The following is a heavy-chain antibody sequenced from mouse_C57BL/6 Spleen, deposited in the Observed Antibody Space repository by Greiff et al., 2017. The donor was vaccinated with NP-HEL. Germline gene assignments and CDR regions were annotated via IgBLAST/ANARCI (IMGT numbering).Heavy chain of an antibody. V-gene: IGHV1-80*01. CDR1: GYAFSSYW. CDR2: IYPGDGDT. Sequence: VQLQESGAELVKPGASVKISCKASGYAFSSYWMNWVKQRPGKGLEWIGQIYPGDGDTNYNGKFKGKATLTADKSSSTAYMQLSSLTSEDSAVYFCAAIYYDYEFDYWGQGTTLTVSS. D-gene: IGHD2-4*01. J-gene: IGHJ2*01. CDR3: AAIYYDYEFDY.